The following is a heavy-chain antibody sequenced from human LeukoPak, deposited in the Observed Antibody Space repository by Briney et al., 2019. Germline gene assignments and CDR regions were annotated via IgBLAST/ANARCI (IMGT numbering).Heavy chain of an antibody. D-gene: IGHD3-10*01. CDR2: IKQDGSEK. J-gene: IGHJ4*02. CDR1: GFTFSSYG. CDR3: ARDDYYGSNHFDY. V-gene: IGHV3-7*03. Sequence: PGRSLRLSCAASGFTFSSYGMHWVRQAPGKGLEWVANIKQDGSEKYYVDSVKGRFTISRDNAKNSLYLQMNSLRAEDTAVYYCARDDYYGSNHFDYWGQGTLVTVSS.